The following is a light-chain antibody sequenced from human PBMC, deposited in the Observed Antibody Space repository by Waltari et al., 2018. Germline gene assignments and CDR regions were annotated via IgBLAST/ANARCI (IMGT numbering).Light chain of an antibody. V-gene: IGLV2-23*03. Sequence: QPALTHPASVSGSPGQSIPISCTGTRSAVGSYNLVSWYQQHPGKAPQLMIYEGSQRPSGVSNRFSGSKSGNTASLTISGLQAEDEADYYCCSYAGSSTFVVFGGGTKLTVL. CDR1: RSAVGSYNL. J-gene: IGLJ2*01. CDR2: EGS. CDR3: CSYAGSSTFVV.